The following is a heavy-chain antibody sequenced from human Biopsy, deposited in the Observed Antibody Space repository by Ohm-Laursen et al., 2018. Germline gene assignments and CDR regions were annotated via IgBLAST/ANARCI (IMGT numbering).Heavy chain of an antibody. Sequence: GTLSLTCAVSGDSISSYYWSWIRQPLGKGLQWIGYVYYTGSTDYNPSLQSRVTISVDTSKNQFSLKMSAVTAADTAIYYCARGAIGVATTFDLWGQGTTVAVSS. CDR2: VYYTGST. CDR3: ARGAIGVATTFDL. CDR1: GDSISSYY. D-gene: IGHD5-12*01. J-gene: IGHJ3*01. V-gene: IGHV4-59*01.